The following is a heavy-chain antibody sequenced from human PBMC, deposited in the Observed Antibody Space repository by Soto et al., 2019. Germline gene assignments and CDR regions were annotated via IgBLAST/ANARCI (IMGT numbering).Heavy chain of an antibody. Sequence: ASVKVSCKASGGTFSSYAISWVRQAPGQGLEWMGGIIPIFGTANYAQKFQGRVTITADESTSTAYMELSSLRSEDTAVYYCARAHRYCSSTSCLSDAFDIWGQGTMVTVSS. V-gene: IGHV1-69*13. CDR1: GGTFSSYA. J-gene: IGHJ3*02. D-gene: IGHD2-2*01. CDR3: ARAHRYCSSTSCLSDAFDI. CDR2: IIPIFGTA.